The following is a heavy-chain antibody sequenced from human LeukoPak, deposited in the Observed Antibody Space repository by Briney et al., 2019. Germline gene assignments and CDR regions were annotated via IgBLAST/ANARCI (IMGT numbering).Heavy chain of an antibody. J-gene: IGHJ3*02. CDR3: ARGGLNFDAFDI. Sequence: GGSLRLSCAASGFTFSYYDMNWVRQAPGKGLEWISYISSSGNTIYYTDSVKGRFTISRDNDQNSLYLQMNSLRAGDTAVYYCARGGLNFDAFDIWGQGTMVTVSS. D-gene: IGHD1-7*01. CDR2: ISSSGNTI. V-gene: IGHV3-48*03. CDR1: GFTFSYYD.